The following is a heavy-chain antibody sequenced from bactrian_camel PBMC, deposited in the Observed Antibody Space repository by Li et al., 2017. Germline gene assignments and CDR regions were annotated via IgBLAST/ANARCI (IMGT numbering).Heavy chain of an antibody. Sequence: HVQLVESGGGSVQAGGSLRLSCAASGNTYSLNCLGWFRQAPGMEREQVAVFIYTFGRTTRYADSVKGRFAISRVTANNTMYLQMNSLKPEDTAVYYCAVDGRPRITWKESDFPVWGQGTQVTVS. CDR2: FIYTFGRTT. CDR1: GNTYSLNC. D-gene: IGHD3*01. CDR3: AVDGRPRITWKESDFPV. V-gene: IGHV3S53*01. J-gene: IGHJ4*01.